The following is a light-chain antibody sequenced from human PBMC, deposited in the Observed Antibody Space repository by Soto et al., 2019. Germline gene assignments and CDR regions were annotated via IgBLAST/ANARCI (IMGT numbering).Light chain of an antibody. CDR1: QSVSSSY. V-gene: IGKV3-20*01. J-gene: IGKJ1*01. CDR3: QQYGSSPERT. CDR2: GAS. Sequence: EIVLTQSPGTLSLSLGERATLSCRASQSVSSSYLAWYQQKPGQAPRLLIYGASSRATGIPDRFSGSGSGTDFTLTISRLEPEDFAVYYCQQYGSSPERTFGQGTKVEIK.